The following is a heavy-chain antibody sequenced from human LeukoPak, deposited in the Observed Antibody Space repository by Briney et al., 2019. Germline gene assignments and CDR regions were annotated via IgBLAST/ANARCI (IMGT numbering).Heavy chain of an antibody. J-gene: IGHJ3*02. Sequence: SETLSLTCTVSGGSISSSSYYWGWIRQPPGKGLEWIGSIYYSGGTYYNPSLKSRVTISVDTSKNQFSLKLSSVTAADTAVYYCARQEKELTSGFDDDAFDIWGQGTMVTVSS. V-gene: IGHV4-39*01. CDR2: IYYSGGT. D-gene: IGHD1-26*01. CDR1: GGSISSSSYY. CDR3: ARQEKELTSGFDDDAFDI.